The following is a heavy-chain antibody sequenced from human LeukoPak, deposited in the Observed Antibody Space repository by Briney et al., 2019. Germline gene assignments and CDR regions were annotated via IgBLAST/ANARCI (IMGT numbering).Heavy chain of an antibody. CDR1: GYTFSGYY. J-gene: IGHJ4*02. CDR3: ARGRGGATTGFDH. CDR2: INSNSGAR. D-gene: IGHD1-26*01. V-gene: IGHV1-2*02. Sequence: ASVTVSFTSSGYTFSGYYMHWVRQAPGQGLESMGWINSNSGARNYAPKFQGRVTFSRDNSISTAYMELSSLRSDDTAIYYCARGRGGATTGFDHWGQGTLVTVSS.